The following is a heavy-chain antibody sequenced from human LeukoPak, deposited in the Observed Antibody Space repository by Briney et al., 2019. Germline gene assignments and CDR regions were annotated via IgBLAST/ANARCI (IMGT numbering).Heavy chain of an antibody. V-gene: IGHV3-30-3*01. CDR1: GFTFSSYA. J-gene: IGHJ4*02. CDR2: ISYDGSNK. D-gene: IGHD3-3*01. CDR3: ARGKNFWSGYYPYYFDY. Sequence: GGSLRLSCAASGFTFSSYAMHWVRQAPGKGLEWVAVISYDGSNKYYADSVKGRFTISRDNSKNTLYLQMNSLRAEDTAVYYCARGKNFWSGYYPYYFDYWGQGTLVTVSS.